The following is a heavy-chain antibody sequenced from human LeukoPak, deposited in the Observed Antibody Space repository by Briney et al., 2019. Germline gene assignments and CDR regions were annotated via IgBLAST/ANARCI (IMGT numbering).Heavy chain of an antibody. CDR3: AKMKGWRLYDYCMDI. CDR2: LTGSGST. CDR1: GFAFSSFA. D-gene: IGHD2-15*01. V-gene: IGHV3-23*01. J-gene: IGHJ6*03. Sequence: GSLRLSCVASGFAFSSFAMSWVRQAPGKGLEWVSGLTGSGSTYHADSVKGRFTISRDNSKNTLSLQTNSLRAEDTAVYYCAKMKGWRLYDYCMDIWGKGPRSPSP.